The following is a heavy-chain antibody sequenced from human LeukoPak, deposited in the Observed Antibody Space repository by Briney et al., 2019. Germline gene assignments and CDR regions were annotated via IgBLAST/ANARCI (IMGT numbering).Heavy chain of an antibody. V-gene: IGHV5-51*01. CDR2: IYPGDSDT. Sequence: GESLKISCKGSGYSFTSYWIGWVRQMPGKVLEWMGIIYPGDSDTRYSPSFQGQVTISADKSISTAYLQWSSLKASDTAMYYCARIRPLWFGELGWFDPWGQGTLVTVSS. J-gene: IGHJ5*02. D-gene: IGHD3-10*01. CDR1: GYSFTSYW. CDR3: ARIRPLWFGELGWFDP.